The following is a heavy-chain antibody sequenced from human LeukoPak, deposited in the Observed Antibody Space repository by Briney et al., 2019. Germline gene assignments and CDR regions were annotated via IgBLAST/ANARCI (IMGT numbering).Heavy chain of an antibody. J-gene: IGHJ3*02. V-gene: IGHV4-59*01. Sequence: SETLSLTCTVSGGSISSYYWSWIRQPPGKGLEWIGYNYYSGSTNYNPSLKSRVTISVDTSKNQFPLKLTSVTAADTAVYYCARDRSDQYAFDIWGQGTMVTVSS. D-gene: IGHD2-2*01. CDR3: ARDRSDQYAFDI. CDR1: GGSISSYY. CDR2: NYYSGST.